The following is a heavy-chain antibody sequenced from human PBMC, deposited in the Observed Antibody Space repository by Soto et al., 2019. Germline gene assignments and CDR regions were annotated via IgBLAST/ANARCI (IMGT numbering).Heavy chain of an antibody. Sequence: VQLVQAGAEVRKPGSSVRVSCKASGGSFNRPTISWVRQAPGQGLECMGGIIPIFGTTNHAQKFQGRVTIIADESTSTGYRELSSMRSDDTVIYYCARGWGYDSTDYYYAYWCQGTLGSVYS. V-gene: IGHV1-69*01. J-gene: IGHJ4*02. CDR3: ARGWGYDSTDYYYAY. D-gene: IGHD3-22*01. CDR1: GGSFNRPT. CDR2: IIPIFGTT.